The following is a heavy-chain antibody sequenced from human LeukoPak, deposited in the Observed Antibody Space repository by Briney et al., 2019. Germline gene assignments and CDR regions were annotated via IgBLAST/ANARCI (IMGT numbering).Heavy chain of an antibody. Sequence: GGSLRLSCAASGFTVSSNYMSWVRQAPGKGLEWVSVIYSGGSTYYADSVKGRFTISRDNSKNTLYLQMNSLRAEDTAVYYCARDRGYIGYDIDGMDVWGKGTTVTVSS. J-gene: IGHJ6*04. D-gene: IGHD5-12*01. V-gene: IGHV3-53*01. CDR3: ARDRGYIGYDIDGMDV. CDR1: GFTVSSNY. CDR2: IYSGGST.